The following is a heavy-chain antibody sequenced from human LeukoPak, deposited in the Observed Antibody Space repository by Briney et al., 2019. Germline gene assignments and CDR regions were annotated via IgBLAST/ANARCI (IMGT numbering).Heavy chain of an antibody. CDR2: ISSSSSTI. CDR3: ARGGSSWPLPFDY. V-gene: IGHV3-48*01. J-gene: IGHJ4*02. CDR1: GFTFRSYA. D-gene: IGHD6-13*01. Sequence: GGSLRLSCAASGFTFRSYAMTWVRQAPGKGLEWVSYISSSSSTIYYADSVKGRFTISRDNAKNSLYLQMNSLRAEDTAVYYCARGGSSWPLPFDYWGQGTLVTVSS.